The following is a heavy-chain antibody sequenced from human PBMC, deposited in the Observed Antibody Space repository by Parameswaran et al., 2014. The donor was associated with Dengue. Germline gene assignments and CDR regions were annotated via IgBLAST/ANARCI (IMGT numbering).Heavy chain of an antibody. J-gene: IGHJ6*02. CDR3: AKDRSYYVSGRNYGMDV. D-gene: IGHD3-10*01. CDR2: ISATGVST. V-gene: IGHV3-23*01. Sequence: RWIRQPPGKGLEWVSSISATGVSTYYADSVEGRFTISRDSSKNTLYLQMNSLRAEDTAVYYCAKDRSYYVSGRNYGMDVWGQGTTVTVSS.